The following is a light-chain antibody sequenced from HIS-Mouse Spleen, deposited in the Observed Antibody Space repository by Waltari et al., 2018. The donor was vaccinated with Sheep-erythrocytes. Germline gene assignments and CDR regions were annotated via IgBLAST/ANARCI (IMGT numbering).Light chain of an antibody. CDR3: CSYAGSSTPWV. CDR1: SSDVGSYNL. Sequence: QSALTQPASVPGSPGQSITISCTGTSSDVGSYNLVTWYQQHPGKAPKLMIYEGSKRPSGLFNRFSGSKSGNTASLTISGLQAEDEADYYCCSYAGSSTPWVFGGGTKLTVL. CDR2: EGS. J-gene: IGLJ3*02. V-gene: IGLV2-23*01.